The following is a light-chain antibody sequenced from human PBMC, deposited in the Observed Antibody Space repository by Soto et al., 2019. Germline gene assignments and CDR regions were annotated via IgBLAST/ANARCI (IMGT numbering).Light chain of an antibody. CDR3: NSYSGSNNFVV. CDR2: EVN. J-gene: IGLJ1*01. V-gene: IGLV2-8*01. Sequence: QSVLTQPPSPAGSPGQSVTISFTGTNNEVGGYDYVSWYQQHPGKAPELIIYEVNKRPSGVPDRFSGSKSGNTASLTVSGLQAEDEADYYCNSYSGSNNFVVFGTGTKVTVL. CDR1: NNEVGGYDY.